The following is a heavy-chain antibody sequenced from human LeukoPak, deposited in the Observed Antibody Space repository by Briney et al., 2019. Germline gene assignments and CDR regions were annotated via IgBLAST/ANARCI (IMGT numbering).Heavy chain of an antibody. CDR3: ARHLTTVTTLVDY. V-gene: IGHV1-69*04. D-gene: IGHD4-17*01. CDR2: IIPILGIA. Sequence: SVKVSCKASGGTFSSYAISWVRQAPGQGLEWMGGIIPILGIANYAQKFQGRGTITSDKATSTAYMELRSLRSEDTAVYYCARHLTTVTTLVDYWGQGTLVTVSS. CDR1: GGTFSSYA. J-gene: IGHJ4*02.